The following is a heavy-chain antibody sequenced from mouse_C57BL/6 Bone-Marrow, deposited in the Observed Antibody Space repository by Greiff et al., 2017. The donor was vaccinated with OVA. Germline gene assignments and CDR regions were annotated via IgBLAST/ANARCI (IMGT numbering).Heavy chain of an antibody. J-gene: IGHJ2*01. CDR1: GFTFSDYG. CDR3: ARELGPYYFDY. Sequence: VQLKESGGGLVKPGGSLKLSCAASGFTFSDYGMHWVRQAPEKGLEWVAYISSGSSTIYYADTVKGRFTISRDNAKNTLFLQMTSLRSEDTAMYYCARELGPYYFDYGGQGTTLTVSS. D-gene: IGHD4-1*01. CDR2: ISSGSSTI. V-gene: IGHV5-17*01.